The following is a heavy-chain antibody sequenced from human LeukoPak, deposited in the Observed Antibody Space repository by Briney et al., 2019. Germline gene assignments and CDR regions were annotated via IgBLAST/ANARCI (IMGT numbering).Heavy chain of an antibody. CDR3: ARANDYMSAMEV. CDR1: GDSISSYY. V-gene: IGHV4-59*01. D-gene: IGHD1-1*01. CDR2: IYNSGST. Sequence: PSETLSLTCTVSGDSISSYYWSWIRQPPGKGLEWIGYIYNSGSTKYNPSLRSRVTISVDTSKNHFSLKVSSVTAADTATYYCARANDYMSAMEVWGKGTTVTVSS. J-gene: IGHJ6*03.